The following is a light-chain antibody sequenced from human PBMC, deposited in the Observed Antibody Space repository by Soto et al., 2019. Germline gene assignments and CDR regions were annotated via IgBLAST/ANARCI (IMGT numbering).Light chain of an antibody. J-gene: IGKJ1*01. CDR2: GVS. Sequence: EILLTPSACTLTLSPGAGATLSCRASPSVDINFFAWYQQKPGQAPRLLISGVSNRATGTPERFSGSGSGTEVTLTISSLQSEDFEVYYCQQYNNWPRTFGQGTKVDIK. V-gene: IGKV3D-15*01. CDR1: PSVDIN. CDR3: QQYNNWPRT.